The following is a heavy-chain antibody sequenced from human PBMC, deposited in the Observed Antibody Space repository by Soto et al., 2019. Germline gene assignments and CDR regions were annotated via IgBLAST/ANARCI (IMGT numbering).Heavy chain of an antibody. CDR2: ISSSGSTI. CDR1: GFTFSSYE. J-gene: IGHJ4*02. V-gene: IGHV3-48*03. CDR3: ARGDWYYYDSSGYQHGGPVDY. D-gene: IGHD3-22*01. Sequence: GGSLRLSCAASGFTFSSYEMNWVRQAPGKGLEWVSYISSSGSTIYYADSVKGRFTISRDNAKNSLYLQMNSLRAEDTAVYYCARGDWYYYDSSGYQHGGPVDYWGQGTLVTVSS.